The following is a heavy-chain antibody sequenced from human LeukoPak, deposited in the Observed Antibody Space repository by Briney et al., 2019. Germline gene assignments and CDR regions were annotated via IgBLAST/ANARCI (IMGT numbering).Heavy chain of an antibody. CDR3: AKEADRFSHYYYYMDV. D-gene: IGHD3-3*01. V-gene: IGHV3-30*02. CDR2: IRFDGSNK. CDR1: AFTFSNFG. J-gene: IGHJ6*03. Sequence: GGSLRLSCAASAFTFSNFGMHWVRQAPGKGLEWVAFIRFDGSNKYYADSVKGRFTISRDNSKNTLYLQMNSLRAEDTAVYYCAKEADRFSHYYYYMDVWGKGTTVTVSS.